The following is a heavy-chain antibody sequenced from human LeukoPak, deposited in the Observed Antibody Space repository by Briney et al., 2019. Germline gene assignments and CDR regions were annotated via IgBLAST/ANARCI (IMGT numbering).Heavy chain of an antibody. J-gene: IGHJ4*02. Sequence: NPSETLSLTCAVSGGSISSGGYSWSWIRQPPGKGLEWIGYIYHSGSTYYNPSLKSRVTISVDRSKNQFSLKLSSVTAADTAVYYCARGRVVVVPAAIGFDYWGQGTLVTVSS. D-gene: IGHD2-2*02. CDR1: GGSISSGGYS. CDR2: IYHSGST. CDR3: ARGRVVVVPAAIGFDY. V-gene: IGHV4-30-2*01.